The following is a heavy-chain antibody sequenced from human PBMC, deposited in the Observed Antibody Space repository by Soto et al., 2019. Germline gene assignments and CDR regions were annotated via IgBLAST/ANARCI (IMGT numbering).Heavy chain of an antibody. D-gene: IGHD5-12*01. J-gene: IGHJ4*02. CDR3: ARRGGYNYIDY. CDR1: GFIVGDYA. CDR2: MRGKANDGAA. V-gene: IGHV3-49*04. Sequence: PGGSLRLSCAASGFIVGDYAMSWVRQAPGKGLEWVGFMRGKANDGAAEYAASVKGRFTISRDDSKSIAYLQMNSLRTEDTAVYYCARRGGYNYIDYWGQGTLVTVSS.